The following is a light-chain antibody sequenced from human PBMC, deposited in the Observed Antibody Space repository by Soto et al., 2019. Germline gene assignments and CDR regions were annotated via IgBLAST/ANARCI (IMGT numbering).Light chain of an antibody. CDR1: SSDVGGYNY. CDR2: EVS. J-gene: IGLJ1*01. CDR3: SSYAGSNNLGV. V-gene: IGLV2-8*01. Sequence: ALTQPPSASGSPGQSVTISCTGTSSDVGGYNYVSWYQQHPGKAPKLMIYEVSKRPSGVPDRFSGSKSGNTASLTVSGLQAEDEADYYCSSYAGSNNLGVFGTGTKVTVL.